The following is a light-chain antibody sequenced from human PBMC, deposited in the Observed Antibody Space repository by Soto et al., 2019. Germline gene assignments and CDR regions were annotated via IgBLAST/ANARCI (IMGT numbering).Light chain of an antibody. CDR1: QSISRY. CDR3: QQYGSSGT. V-gene: IGKV3-20*01. CDR2: GAS. Sequence: EIVLTQSPGTLSLSPGERATLTCRASQSISRYLAWYQEKPGQCPRLLIYGASSRATGTPDRFSGSGSGTDFTLTISRLEPEDFAVYYCQQYGSSGTFGQGTKVDI. J-gene: IGKJ1*01.